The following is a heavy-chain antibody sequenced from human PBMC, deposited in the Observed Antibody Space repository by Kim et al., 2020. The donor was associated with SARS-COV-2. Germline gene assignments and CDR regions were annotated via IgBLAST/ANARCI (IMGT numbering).Heavy chain of an antibody. CDR2: IDPSDSST. CDR1: GYTFINYW. D-gene: IGHD3-22*01. Sequence: GESLKISCKGSGYTFINYWMNWVRHTPGKGLEWIGKIDPSDSSTHYSPSFQGHVTLSVDASINTAYLEWSGLKASDTATYYCASMGMIIEGSGDYWGQGTLVTVSS. J-gene: IGHJ4*02. CDR3: ASMGMIIEGSGDY. V-gene: IGHV5-10-1*01.